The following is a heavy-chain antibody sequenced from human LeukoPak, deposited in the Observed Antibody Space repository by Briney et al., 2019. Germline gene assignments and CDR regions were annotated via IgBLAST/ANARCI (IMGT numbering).Heavy chain of an antibody. CDR3: ARVSLLIDY. V-gene: IGHV4-34*01. CDR2: INHSGST. D-gene: IGHD2-15*01. J-gene: IGHJ4*02. CDR1: GGSFSGYY. Sequence: SETLSLTCAVYGGSFSGYYWSWIRQPPGKGLEWIGEINHSGSTNYNPSLESRVTISVDTSKNQFSLKLSSVTAADTAVYYCARVSLLIDYWGQGTLVTVSS.